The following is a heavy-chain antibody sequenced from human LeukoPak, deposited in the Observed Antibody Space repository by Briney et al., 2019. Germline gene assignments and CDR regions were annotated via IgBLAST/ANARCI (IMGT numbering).Heavy chain of an antibody. Sequence: GESLKISCKGSGYSFTSYWIGWVRQMPGKGLEWMGIIYPGDSDTRYSPSFQGQVTISADKSISTAYLQWSSLKASDTAMYYCARLPVYAEYDFWSYYGMDVWGQGTTVTVSS. CDR1: GYSFTSYW. D-gene: IGHD3-3*01. V-gene: IGHV5-51*01. J-gene: IGHJ6*02. CDR2: IYPGDSDT. CDR3: ARLPVYAEYDFWSYYGMDV.